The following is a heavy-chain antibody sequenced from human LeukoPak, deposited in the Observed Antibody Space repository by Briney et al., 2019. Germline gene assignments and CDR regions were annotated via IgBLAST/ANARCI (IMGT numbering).Heavy chain of an antibody. D-gene: IGHD2-21*01. Sequence: GGSLRLSCAASGSTLSNAWMSGVHQAPGKGLEWVGRIKSKTDGGTTDYAAPVKGRFTISRDDSKNSVYLQMDSLKTEDTAVYYCGDLGSAGTDHWGQGTLVTVSS. CDR1: GSTLSNAW. CDR2: IKSKTDGGTT. CDR3: GDLGSAGTDH. J-gene: IGHJ4*02. V-gene: IGHV3-15*01.